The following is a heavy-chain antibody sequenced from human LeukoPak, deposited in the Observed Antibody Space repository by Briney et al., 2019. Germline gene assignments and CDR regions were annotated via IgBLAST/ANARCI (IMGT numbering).Heavy chain of an antibody. D-gene: IGHD1-14*01. J-gene: IGHJ6*02. V-gene: IGHV4-59*01. CDR2: IYYSGST. Sequence: SETLSLTCTVSGGSISSYYWSWIRQPPGKGLEWIGYIYYSGSTNYNPSLKSRVTISVDTSKNQFSLKLSSVTAADTAVYYCARAEYALCMDVWGQGTTVTVSS. CDR1: GGSISSYY. CDR3: ARAEYALCMDV.